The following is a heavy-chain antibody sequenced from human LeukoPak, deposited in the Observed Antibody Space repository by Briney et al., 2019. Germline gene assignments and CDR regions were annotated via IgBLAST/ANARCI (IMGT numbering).Heavy chain of an antibody. D-gene: IGHD3-22*01. J-gene: IGHJ4*02. CDR3: ARDLGYYYDSSGPDY. Sequence: PSETLSLTCTVSGYSISSGYYWGWIRQPPGKGLEWIGSIYHSGSTYYNPSPKSRVTISVDTSKNQFSLKLSSVTAADTAVYYCARDLGYYYDSSGPDYWGQGTLVTVSS. CDR2: IYHSGST. CDR1: GYSISSGYY. V-gene: IGHV4-38-2*02.